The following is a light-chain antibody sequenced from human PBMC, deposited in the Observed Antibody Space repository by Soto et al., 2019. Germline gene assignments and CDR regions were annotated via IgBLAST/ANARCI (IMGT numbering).Light chain of an antibody. CDR2: AAS. Sequence: DICTISCRASQGISSWLAWYQKKPGKAPKLLIYAASNLQSGVPSGFSGSASGTDLTLTISSMQPEDFETYYCLQDYTYPWTFGQGTKVDIK. J-gene: IGKJ1*01. CDR3: LQDYTYPWT. CDR1: QGISSW. V-gene: IGKV1-12*01.